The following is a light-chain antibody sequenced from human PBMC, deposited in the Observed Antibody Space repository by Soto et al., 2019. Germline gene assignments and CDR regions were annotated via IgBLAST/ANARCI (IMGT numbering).Light chain of an antibody. Sequence: QSALTQPASVSGSPGQSITISCTGTSSDLDGYNYVSWYQYHPGKAPKLMIYDVSNRPSGISNRFSGSKSGPPPPLTLSPREGGGGAGCCCSGCRRSRKAGGLGGG. V-gene: IGLV2-14*01. J-gene: IGLJ2*01. CDR1: SSDLDGYNY. CDR2: DVS. CDR3: SGCRRSRKAGG.